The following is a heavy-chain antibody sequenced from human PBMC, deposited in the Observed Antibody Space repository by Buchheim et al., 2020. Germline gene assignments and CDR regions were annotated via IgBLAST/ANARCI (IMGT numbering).Heavy chain of an antibody. CDR1: GFTFSSYG. CDR3: ARVHYDVWSGYSGSYYYYGMDV. D-gene: IGHD3-3*01. V-gene: IGHV3-33*01. CDR2: IWYDGSNK. Sequence: QVQLVESGGGVVQPGRSLRLSCAASGFTFSSYGMHWVRQAPGKGLEWVAVIWYDGSNKYYADSVKGRFTISRDNSKNTLYLQMNSRRAEDTAVYYCARVHYDVWSGYSGSYYYYGMDVWGQGTT. J-gene: IGHJ6*02.